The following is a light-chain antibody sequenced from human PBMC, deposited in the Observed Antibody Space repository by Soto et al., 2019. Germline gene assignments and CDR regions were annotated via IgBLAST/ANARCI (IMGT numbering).Light chain of an antibody. Sequence: QSVLTQPPSVSGSPGQRVTISCTGTSSNIGAGYDVPWYQQLPGTAPKLLIYGNSNRPSGVPDRFSGSKSGTSASLAITGLQAEAEADYYCQSCDSTLSLVFGGGTKLTVL. CDR3: QSCDSTLSLV. J-gene: IGLJ2*01. CDR1: SSNIGAGYD. CDR2: GNS. V-gene: IGLV1-40*01.